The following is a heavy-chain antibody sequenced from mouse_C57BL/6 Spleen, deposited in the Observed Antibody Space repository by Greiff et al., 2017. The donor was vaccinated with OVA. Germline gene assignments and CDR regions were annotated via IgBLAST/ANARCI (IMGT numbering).Heavy chain of an antibody. V-gene: IGHV1-81*01. Sequence: VQLQQSGAELARPGASVKLSCKASGYTFTSYGISWVKQRTGQGLEWIGEIYPRSGNTYYNEKFKGKATLTADKSTSTAYMELRSLTSEDSAVYFCARFYYGNFYYAMDYWGQGTSVTVSS. CDR1: GYTFTSYG. D-gene: IGHD2-1*01. J-gene: IGHJ4*01. CDR2: IYPRSGNT. CDR3: ARFYYGNFYYAMDY.